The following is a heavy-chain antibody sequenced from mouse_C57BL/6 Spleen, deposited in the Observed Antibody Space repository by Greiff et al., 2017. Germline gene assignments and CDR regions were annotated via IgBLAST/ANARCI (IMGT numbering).Heavy chain of an antibody. CDR2: ISDGGSYT. CDR3: ARGGTTVGAGPLGY. J-gene: IGHJ2*01. V-gene: IGHV5-4*01. D-gene: IGHD1-1*01. Sequence: EVQVVESGGGLVKPGGSLKLSCAASGFTFSSYAMSWVRQTPEKRLEWVATISDGGSYTYYPDNVKGRFTISRDNAKNNLYLQMSHLKSEDTAMXYCARGGTTVGAGPLGYWGQGTTLTVSS. CDR1: GFTFSSYA.